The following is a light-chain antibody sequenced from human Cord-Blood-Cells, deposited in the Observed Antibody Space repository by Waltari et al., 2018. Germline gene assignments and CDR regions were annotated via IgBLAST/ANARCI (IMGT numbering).Light chain of an antibody. CDR1: ESGGKY. CDR3: QAWDSSTYV. CDR2: QHS. J-gene: IGLJ1*01. Sequence: SYERTLPLSVSGSPGPTDTITLSGAESGGKYACWYQQKPGQPAVPVIYQHSTRPSGSPERFSGANSGNTAALTISGTQAMDEADYYGQAWDSSTYVFGTGTQVTVL. V-gene: IGLV3-1*01.